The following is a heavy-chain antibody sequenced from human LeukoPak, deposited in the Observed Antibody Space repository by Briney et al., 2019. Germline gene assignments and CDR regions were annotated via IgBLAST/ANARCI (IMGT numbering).Heavy chain of an antibody. Sequence: PSETLSLTCTVSGGSISTYYWSWIRQPPGTGLEWIGYIYYSGSTNYNPSLKSRVTISVDTSKNQFSLKLSSVTAADTAVYYCARLVPISSSRYPYFDYWGQGTLVTVSS. D-gene: IGHD3-9*01. CDR3: ARLVPISSSRYPYFDY. CDR1: GGSISTYY. CDR2: IYYSGST. J-gene: IGHJ4*02. V-gene: IGHV4-59*08.